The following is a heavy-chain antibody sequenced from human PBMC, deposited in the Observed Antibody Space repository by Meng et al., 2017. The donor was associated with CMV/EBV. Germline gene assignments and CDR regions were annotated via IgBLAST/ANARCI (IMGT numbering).Heavy chain of an antibody. CDR3: ATETQYYDSSGYPLR. CDR1: GGTFSSYA. D-gene: IGHD3-22*01. J-gene: IGHJ4*02. V-gene: IGHV1-69*05. Sequence: SVKVSCKASGGTFSSYAISWVRQAPGQGLEWMGGIIPIFGTANYAQKFQGRVTMTRDTPISTAYMELSRLRSDDTAVYYCATETQYYDSSGYPLRWGQGTLVTVSS. CDR2: IIPIFGTA.